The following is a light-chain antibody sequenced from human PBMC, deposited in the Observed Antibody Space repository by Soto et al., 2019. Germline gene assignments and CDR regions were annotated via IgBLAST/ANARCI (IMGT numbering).Light chain of an antibody. J-gene: IGLJ2*01. CDR3: QSYDSSLSGVV. CDR1: SSNIRAGYD. V-gene: IGLV1-40*01. CDR2: GNS. Sequence: QSVLTQPPSVSGAPGQRVTISCTGSSSNIRAGYDVHWYKQLPGTAPKLLIYGNSNRPSGFPDRFSGSKSGPSASLAITGLQAEDEADYYCQSYDSSLSGVVFGGGTKLTVL.